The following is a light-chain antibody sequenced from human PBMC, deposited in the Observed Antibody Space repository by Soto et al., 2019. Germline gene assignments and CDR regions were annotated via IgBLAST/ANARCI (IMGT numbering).Light chain of an antibody. V-gene: IGKV1-39*01. CDR3: QQTYRTPLT. J-gene: IGKJ4*01. CDR1: QGITSY. CDR2: SAS. Sequence: IQLTQSPSSLSASVGDRVTITCRASQGITSYLAWYQQRPGKAPGLLIYSASTLQSGVPSRFSGSGYGTDFSLTISNLQLEDFASYYCQQTYRTPLTFGGGTKVDI.